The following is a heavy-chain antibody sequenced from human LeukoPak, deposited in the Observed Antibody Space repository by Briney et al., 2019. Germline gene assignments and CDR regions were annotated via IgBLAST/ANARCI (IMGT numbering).Heavy chain of an antibody. J-gene: IGHJ1*01. Sequence: SVKVSCAGSRATFSCYAISWVRQAPGHGVEWMGRIIPILGIANYAQKFQGRVTITADKSTSTAYMGLSSLRSEDTAVYYCAREDSSGWYGLGYFQHWGQGTLVTVSS. D-gene: IGHD6-19*01. V-gene: IGHV1-69*04. CDR1: RATFSCYA. CDR2: IIPILGIA. CDR3: AREDSSGWYGLGYFQH.